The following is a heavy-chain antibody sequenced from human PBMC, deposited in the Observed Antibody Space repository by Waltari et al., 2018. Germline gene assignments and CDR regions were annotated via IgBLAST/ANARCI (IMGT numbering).Heavy chain of an antibody. Sequence: GKSGGGLVKPGGSLRLSCAASGFTFSNAWMSWVRQAPGKGLEWVGRIKSKTDGGTTDYAAPVKGRFTISRDDSKNTLYLQMNSLKTEDTAVYYCTTFEVQGVTRDYWGQGTLVTVSS. CDR3: TTFEVQGVTRDY. V-gene: IGHV3-15*01. D-gene: IGHD3-10*01. J-gene: IGHJ4*02. CDR1: GFTFSNAW. CDR2: IKSKTDGGTT.